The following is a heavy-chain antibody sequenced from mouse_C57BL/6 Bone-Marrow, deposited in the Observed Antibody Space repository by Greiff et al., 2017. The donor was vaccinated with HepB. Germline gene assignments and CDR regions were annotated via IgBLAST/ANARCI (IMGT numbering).Heavy chain of an antibody. D-gene: IGHD3-3*01. CDR2: IDPSDSET. CDR3: AARNYAMDY. J-gene: IGHJ4*01. V-gene: IGHV1-52*01. CDR1: GYTFTSYW. Sequence: QVHVKQPGAELVRPGSSVKLSCKASGYTFTSYWMHWVKQRPIQGLEWIGNIDPSDSETHYNQKFKDKATLTVDKSSSTAYMQLSSLTSEDSAVYYCAARNYAMDYWGQGTSVTVSS.